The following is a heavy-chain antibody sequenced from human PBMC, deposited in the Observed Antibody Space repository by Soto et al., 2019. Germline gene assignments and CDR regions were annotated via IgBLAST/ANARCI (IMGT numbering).Heavy chain of an antibody. V-gene: IGHV3-74*01. D-gene: IGHD3-22*01. CDR3: VRDYDSSGYNSDY. Sequence: RGSLRLSWAASGFTFSSYWMHWVRQVPGKGLVWVSRINSEGTGTIYADSVKGRFTISRDNAKNTLYLQMNSLRAEDTAVYYCVRDYDSSGYNSDYCGQGTPVTVSS. CDR1: GFTFSSYW. J-gene: IGHJ4*02. CDR2: INSEGTGT.